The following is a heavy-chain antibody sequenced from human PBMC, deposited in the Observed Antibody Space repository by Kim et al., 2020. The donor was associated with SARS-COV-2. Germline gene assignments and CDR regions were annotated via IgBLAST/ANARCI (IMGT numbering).Heavy chain of an antibody. J-gene: IGHJ4*02. CDR1: GGSFSGYY. V-gene: IGHV4-34*01. CDR2: INHSGST. D-gene: IGHD3-22*01. CDR3: ARSRALDSSGYYYVATRILDY. Sequence: SETLSLTCAVYGGSFSGYYWSWIRQPPGKGLEWIGEINHSGSTNYNPSLKSRVTISVDTSKNQFSLKLSSVTAADTAVYYCARSRALDSSGYYYVATRILDYWGQGTLVTVSS.